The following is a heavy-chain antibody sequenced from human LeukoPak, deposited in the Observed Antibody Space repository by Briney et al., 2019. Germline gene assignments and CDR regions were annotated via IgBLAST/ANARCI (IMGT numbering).Heavy chain of an antibody. CDR3: ARADTGVVPALVYYYYAMDV. D-gene: IGHD2-2*01. J-gene: IGHJ6*02. Sequence: SETLSLTCTVSGGSISSGGYYWSWIRQHPGKGLEWIGYIYYSGSTYYNPSLKSRVTISVDRSKNQFSLKLSSVTAADTAVYYCARADTGVVPALVYYYYAMDVWGQGTTVPVSS. V-gene: IGHV4-31*03. CDR1: GGSISSGGYY. CDR2: IYYSGST.